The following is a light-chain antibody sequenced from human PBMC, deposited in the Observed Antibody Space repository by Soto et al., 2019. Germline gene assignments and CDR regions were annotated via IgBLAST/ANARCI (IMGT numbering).Light chain of an antibody. CDR3: QQYGSSPWT. Sequence: DIVMTQSPATLSVSPGERATLSCRASQSVSSNLAWYQQKPGQAPRLLIYGASSRATGIPDRFSGSGSGTDFTLTISRLEPEDFAVYYCQQYGSSPWTFGQGTKVDI. J-gene: IGKJ1*01. CDR1: QSVSSN. V-gene: IGKV3-20*01. CDR2: GAS.